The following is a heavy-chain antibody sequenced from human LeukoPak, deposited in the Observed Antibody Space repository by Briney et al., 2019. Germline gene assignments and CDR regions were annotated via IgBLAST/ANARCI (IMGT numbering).Heavy chain of an antibody. J-gene: IGHJ5*01. CDR1: GGSFSGYY. V-gene: IGHV4-34*01. CDR2: IHHSETA. Sequence: PSETLSLTCAVYGGSFSGYYWNWIRQPPGKGLEWIGEIHHSETANYNPSLKSRVTISIDTSKNQFSLKLRSVTAADTAVYYCARGPFCTDDSCYENWFDSWGQGSQVTVSS. CDR3: ARGPFCTDDSCYENWFDS. D-gene: IGHD3-22*01.